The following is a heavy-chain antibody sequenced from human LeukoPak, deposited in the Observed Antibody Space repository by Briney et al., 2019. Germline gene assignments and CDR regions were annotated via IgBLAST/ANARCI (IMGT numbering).Heavy chain of an antibody. V-gene: IGHV4-4*07. CDR1: GGSISSYY. CDR3: ARMNSGYSSFYGMDV. D-gene: IGHD6-13*01. CDR2: IYTSGST. J-gene: IGHJ6*02. Sequence: PSETLSLTCTVSGGSISSYYWSWIRQPAGKGLEWIGRIYTSGSTNYNPSLKSRVTMSVDTSKNLFSLELSSVTAADTAVYYCARMNSGYSSFYGMDVWGQGTTVTVSS.